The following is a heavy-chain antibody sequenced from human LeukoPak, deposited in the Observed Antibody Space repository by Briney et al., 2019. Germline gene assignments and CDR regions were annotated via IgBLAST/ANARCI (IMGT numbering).Heavy chain of an antibody. CDR3: ARVEVATPNWFDP. V-gene: IGHV4-59*01. J-gene: IGHJ5*02. CDR2: IYYSGST. D-gene: IGHD5-24*01. Sequence: SETLSLTCTVSGGSISSYYWSWIRQPPGKGLEWIGYIYYSGSTNYNPSLKSRVTISVDTSKNQFSLKLSSVTAADTAVYYCARVEVATPNWFDPWGQGTLVTVSS. CDR1: GGSISSYY.